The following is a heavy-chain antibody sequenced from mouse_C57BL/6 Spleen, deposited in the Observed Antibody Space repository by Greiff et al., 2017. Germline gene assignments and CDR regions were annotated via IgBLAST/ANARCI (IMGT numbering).Heavy chain of an antibody. CDR2: IDPSDSYT. CDR3: ASEERAMDY. CDR1: GYTFTSYW. J-gene: IGHJ4*01. Sequence: QVQLKQPGAELVMPGASVKLSCKASGYTFTSYWMHWVKQRPGQGLEWIGEIDPSDSYTNYNQKFKGKSTLTVDKSSSTAYMQLSSLTSEDAAVYYCASEERAMDYWGQGTSVTVSS. V-gene: IGHV1-69*01.